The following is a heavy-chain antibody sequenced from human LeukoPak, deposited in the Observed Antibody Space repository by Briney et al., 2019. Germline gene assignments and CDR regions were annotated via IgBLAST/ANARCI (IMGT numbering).Heavy chain of an antibody. Sequence: GASVKVSCKASGYTFSGYYIHWVRQAPGRGLEWMGWISAYNGNTNYAQKFQGRVTMTTDTSTSTAYMELRSLRSDDTALYYCARVLLTISHNRFDPWGQGTLVTVSS. J-gene: IGHJ5*02. CDR3: ARVLLTISHNRFDP. D-gene: IGHD3-3*01. CDR1: GYTFSGYY. CDR2: ISAYNGNT. V-gene: IGHV1-18*04.